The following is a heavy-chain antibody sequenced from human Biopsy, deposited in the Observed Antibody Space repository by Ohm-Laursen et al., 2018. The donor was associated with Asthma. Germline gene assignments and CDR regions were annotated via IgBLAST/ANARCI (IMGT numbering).Heavy chain of an antibody. CDR2: TSFDGRQT. J-gene: IGHJ3*02. D-gene: IGHD3-3*01. CDR3: AKERYYDFWSGYPI. CDR1: GFSFNSYG. Sequence: SLRLSCAASGFSFNSYGMHWVRQAPGKGLEWVAVTSFDGRQTYYADSVKGRFTTSRDNSKNTLYLQMNSLRAEDTAVYYCAKERYYDFWSGYPIWGQGTMVTVSS. V-gene: IGHV3-30*18.